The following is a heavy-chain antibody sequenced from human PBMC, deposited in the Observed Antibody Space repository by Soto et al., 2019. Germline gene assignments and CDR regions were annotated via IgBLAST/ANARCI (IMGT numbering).Heavy chain of an antibody. J-gene: IGHJ4*02. D-gene: IGHD5-12*01. CDR1: GFTFSSYW. Sequence: PGGSLRLSCAASGFTFSSYWMHWVRQAPGKGLVWVSRINSDGSSTSYADSVKGRFTISRDNAKNTLYLQMNSLRAEDTAVYYCARTGSAYALYAHWGQGTLVTVSS. V-gene: IGHV3-74*01. CDR2: INSDGSST. CDR3: ARTGSAYALYAH.